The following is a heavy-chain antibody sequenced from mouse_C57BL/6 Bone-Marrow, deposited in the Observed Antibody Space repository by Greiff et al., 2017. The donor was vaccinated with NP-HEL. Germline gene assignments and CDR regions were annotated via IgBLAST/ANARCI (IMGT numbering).Heavy chain of an antibody. CDR1: GFTFSSYG. Sequence: EVKLMESGGDLVKPGGSLKLSCAASGFTFSSYGMSWVRQTPDKRLEWVATISSGGSYTYYPDSVKGRFTISRDNAKNTLYLQMSSLKSEDTAMYYCARHFTTAGYFDYWGQGTTLTVSS. CDR2: ISSGGSYT. J-gene: IGHJ2*01. D-gene: IGHD1-2*01. CDR3: ARHFTTAGYFDY. V-gene: IGHV5-6*01.